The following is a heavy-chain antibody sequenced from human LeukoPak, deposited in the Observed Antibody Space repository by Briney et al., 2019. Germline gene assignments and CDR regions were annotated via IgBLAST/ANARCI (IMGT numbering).Heavy chain of an antibody. CDR1: GGSISSYY. D-gene: IGHD3-10*01. J-gene: IGHJ6*03. V-gene: IGHV4-4*07. CDR2: IYTSGSA. Sequence: SETLSLTCTVSGGSISSYYWSWIRQPAGKGLEWIGRIYTSGSANYNPSLKSRVTMSVDTSKNQFSLKLSSVTAADTAVYYCARDRGKGYYYYMDVWGKGTTVTVSS. CDR3: ARDRGKGYYYYMDV.